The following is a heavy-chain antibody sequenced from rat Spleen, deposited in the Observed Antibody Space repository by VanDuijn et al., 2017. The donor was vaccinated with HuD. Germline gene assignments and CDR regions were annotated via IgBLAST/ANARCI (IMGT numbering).Heavy chain of an antibody. J-gene: IGHJ2*01. D-gene: IGHD1-9*01. CDR2: ISTGGGNT. V-gene: IGHV5S13*01. CDR1: GFTFSDYG. Sequence: EVQLVESGGGLVQPGRSLKLSCAASGFTFSDYGVAWVRQAPTKGLEWVASISTGGGNTYYRDSVKGRFTISRDNAKSTLSLQMDSLRSEDTATYYCARRHYGYTDYLDYWGQGVMVTVSS. CDR3: ARRHYGYTDYLDY.